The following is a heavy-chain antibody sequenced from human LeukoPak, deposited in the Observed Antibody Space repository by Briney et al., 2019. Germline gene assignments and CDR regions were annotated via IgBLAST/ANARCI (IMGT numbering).Heavy chain of an antibody. D-gene: IGHD6-13*01. CDR1: GGSISSGSYY. Sequence: SETLSLTCTVSGGSISSGSYYWSWIRQTGGKGLEWFGRIYTSETTHDNPSLTTRVTISVDTSKNQFSLKLSSVTAAATAVYYCARQLFMAAVRRNAFDIWGQGTMVTASS. J-gene: IGHJ3*02. CDR2: IYTSETT. V-gene: IGHV4-61*02. CDR3: ARQLFMAAVRRNAFDI.